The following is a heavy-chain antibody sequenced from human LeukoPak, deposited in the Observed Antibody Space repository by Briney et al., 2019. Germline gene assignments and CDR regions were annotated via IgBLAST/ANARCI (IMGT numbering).Heavy chain of an antibody. CDR2: FDPEDGET. CDR1: GYTLTELS. J-gene: IGHJ4*02. V-gene: IGHV1-24*01. D-gene: IGHD1-26*01. Sequence: ASVKVSCKVSGYTLTELSMDWVRQAPGKGLAWMGGFDPEDGETIYAQKFQGRVTMTEDTSTDTAYMELSSLRSEDTAVYYCATFSSSGGLEVDYWGQGTLVTVSS. CDR3: ATFSSSGGLEVDY.